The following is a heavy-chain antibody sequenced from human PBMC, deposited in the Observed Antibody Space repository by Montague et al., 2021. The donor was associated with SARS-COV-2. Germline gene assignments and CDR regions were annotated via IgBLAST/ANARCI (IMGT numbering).Heavy chain of an antibody. CDR3: ASGWTLFD. D-gene: IGHD6-19*01. J-gene: IGHJ4*02. V-gene: IGHV4-31*03. CDR2: IYYSGXT. CDR1: GGSISSGGYY. Sequence: TLSLTCTVSGGSISSGGYYWSWIRQRPGKGLEWIAYIYYSGXTXYNPSLKSRVSISVDTSKNQFSLQLHSVTPEDSAVYYCASGWTLFDWGQGTLVTVSS.